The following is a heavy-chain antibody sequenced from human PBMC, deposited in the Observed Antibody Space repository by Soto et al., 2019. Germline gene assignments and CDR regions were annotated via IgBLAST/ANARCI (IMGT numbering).Heavy chain of an antibody. V-gene: IGHV3-30-3*01. CDR1: GFTFSSYA. Sequence: QVQLVESGGGVVQPGRSLRLSCAASGFTFSSYAMHWVRQAPGKGLEWVAVISYDGSNKYYADSVKGRFTISRNNSKNTLYLQMNSLRAEDTAVYYCARDLTTVTTAGNYWGQGTLVTVSS. J-gene: IGHJ4*02. CDR2: ISYDGSNK. D-gene: IGHD4-17*01. CDR3: ARDLTTVTTAGNY.